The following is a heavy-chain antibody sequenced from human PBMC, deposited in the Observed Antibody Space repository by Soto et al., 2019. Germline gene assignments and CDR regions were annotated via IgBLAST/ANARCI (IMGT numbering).Heavy chain of an antibody. CDR2: TYYSGST. CDR1: GGSVSSGSYY. CDR3: ATHGYGGGSSELDY. V-gene: IGHV4-61*01. D-gene: IGHD2-15*01. Sequence: SETLSLTCTVSGGSVSSGSYYWSWIRQPPGKGLEWIGYTYYSGSTNYNPSLKSRVTISVDTSKNQFSLKLSSVTAADTAVYYCATHGYGGGSSELDYSGQGTLVTVSS. J-gene: IGHJ4*02.